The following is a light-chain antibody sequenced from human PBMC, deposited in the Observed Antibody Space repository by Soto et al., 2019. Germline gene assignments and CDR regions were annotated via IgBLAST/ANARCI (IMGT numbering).Light chain of an antibody. CDR3: QRYNNWPLT. CDR2: AAS. V-gene: IGKV1-39*01. CDR1: QSISSY. Sequence: DIQMTQSPSSLSASVGDRVTITCRASQSISSYLNWYQQKPGKAPKLLIYAASSLQSGVPSRFSGSGSGTDFTLTINSLQSEDFAVYYCQRYNNWPLTFGGGTKVDIK. J-gene: IGKJ4*01.